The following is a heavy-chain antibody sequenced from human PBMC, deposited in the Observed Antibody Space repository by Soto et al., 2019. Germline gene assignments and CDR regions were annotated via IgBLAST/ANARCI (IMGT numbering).Heavy chain of an antibody. CDR1: GGTFSSYT. D-gene: IGHD5-12*01. Sequence: QVQLVQSGAEVKKPGSSVTVSCKASGGTFSSYTISWVRQAPGQGLEWMGGIIPIFGTVNYAQKYQGRVTLTADESTRPAYMALSSLTSEETDVYYCARGNHRWLQLWYFGFWGRGTLVTVSS. CDR3: ARGNHRWLQLWYFGF. J-gene: IGHJ2*01. CDR2: IIPIFGTV. V-gene: IGHV1-69*12.